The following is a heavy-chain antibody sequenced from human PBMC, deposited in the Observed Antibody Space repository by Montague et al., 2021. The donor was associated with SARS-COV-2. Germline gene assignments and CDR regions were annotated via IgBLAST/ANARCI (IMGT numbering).Heavy chain of an antibody. Sequence: SETLSLTCSVSGGSFSSGDHYWGWLRQAPGKGLEWIGDLHYAGSAYYXPSLRSRVTISADTSKNQFSLKLNSVTAADTAVYYCVATYNGNWYYFDYWGQGTLVTVSS. CDR1: GGSFSSGDHY. V-gene: IGHV4-39*01. J-gene: IGHJ4*02. D-gene: IGHD6-13*01. CDR2: LHYAGSA. CDR3: VATYNGNWYYFDY.